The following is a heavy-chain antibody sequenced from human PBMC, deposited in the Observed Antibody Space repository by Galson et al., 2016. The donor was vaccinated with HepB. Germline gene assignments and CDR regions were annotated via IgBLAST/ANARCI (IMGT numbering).Heavy chain of an antibody. J-gene: IGHJ4*02. Sequence: PALVKPTQTLTLTCTFSGFSLSTVAVGVGWVRQAPGKAPEWLAFIYWDDNKYFSPSLNSRLTITKDTSKNQVVLTMTNMDPVDTGTYYFAHGSGGLFDHWDQGTLVTVSS. CDR3: AHGSGGLFDH. CDR2: IYWDDNK. CDR1: GFSLSTVAVG. V-gene: IGHV2-5*02. D-gene: IGHD6-19*01.